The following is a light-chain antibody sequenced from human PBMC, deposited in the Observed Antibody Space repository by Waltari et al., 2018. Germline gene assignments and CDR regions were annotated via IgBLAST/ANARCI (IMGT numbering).Light chain of an antibody. CDR1: QSVLYTANNKNY. CDR3: QQYVVIPWT. J-gene: IGKJ1*01. Sequence: DIVMTQSPDSLAVSLGERATINCKSSQSVLYTANNKNYLAWYQQKPGQPPKLLFYWASTRESGVPDRFSGSGSGTDFTLTINSLQAEDVAVYYCQQYVVIPWTFGQGTKVEVK. V-gene: IGKV4-1*01. CDR2: WAS.